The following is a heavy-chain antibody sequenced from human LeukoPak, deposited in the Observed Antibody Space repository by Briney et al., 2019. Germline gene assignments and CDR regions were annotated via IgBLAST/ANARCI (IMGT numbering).Heavy chain of an antibody. CDR3: ARDRDYYDSQFDP. J-gene: IGHJ5*02. Sequence: SETLSLTCTVSGGSISSGSYYWSWIRQPAGKGLEWIGRIYTSGSTNYNPSLKSRVTISVDTSKNQFSLKLSSVTAADTAVYYCARDRDYYDSQFDPWGQGTLVTVSS. D-gene: IGHD3-22*01. CDR1: GGSISSGSYY. V-gene: IGHV4-61*02. CDR2: IYTSGST.